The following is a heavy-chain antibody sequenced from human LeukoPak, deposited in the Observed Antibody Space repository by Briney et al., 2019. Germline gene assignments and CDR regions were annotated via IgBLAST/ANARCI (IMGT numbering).Heavy chain of an antibody. V-gene: IGHV3-21*01. CDR2: ISSSSSYI. CDR1: TFTFSRYW. CDR3: ARDTMVRGVMGY. Sequence: GGSLRLSCAASTFTFSRYWMHWVRQAPGKGLEWVSSISSSSSYIYYADSVKGRFTISRDNAKNSLYLQMNSLRAEDTAVYYCARDTMVRGVMGYWGQGTLVTVSS. J-gene: IGHJ4*02. D-gene: IGHD3-10*01.